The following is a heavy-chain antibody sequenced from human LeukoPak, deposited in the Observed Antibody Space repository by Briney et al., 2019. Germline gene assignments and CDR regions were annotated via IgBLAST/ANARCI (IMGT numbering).Heavy chain of an antibody. J-gene: IGHJ4*02. V-gene: IGHV4-59*12. CDR2: HSHSGSA. CDR1: GGSFSSYY. Sequence: PSETLSLTCTVSGGSFSSYYWSWIRQPPGKGLEWIGTHSHSGSAYYNPSLRSRITMSLDTSENQLSLKLYSVTAADTAIYYCARYQTGTMFAVWGQGTLVTISS. D-gene: IGHD1/OR15-1a*01. CDR3: ARYQTGTMFAV.